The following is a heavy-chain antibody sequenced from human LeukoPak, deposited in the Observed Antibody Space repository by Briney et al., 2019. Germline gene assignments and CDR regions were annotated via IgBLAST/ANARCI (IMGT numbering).Heavy chain of an antibody. CDR3: AREGHLVRGVMSYYYGMDV. Sequence: ASVKVSCKASGYTFTSYGISWVRQAPGQGLEWMGXXXXXNGNTNYAQKLQGRVTMTTDTSTSTAYMELRSLRSDDTAVYYCAREGHLVRGVMSYYYGMDVWGQGTTVTVSS. CDR2: XXXXNGNT. D-gene: IGHD3-10*01. V-gene: IGHV1-18*01. CDR1: GYTFTSYG. J-gene: IGHJ6*02.